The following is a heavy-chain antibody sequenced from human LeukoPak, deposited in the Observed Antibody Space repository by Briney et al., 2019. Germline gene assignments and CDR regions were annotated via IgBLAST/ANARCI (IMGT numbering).Heavy chain of an antibody. CDR2: IYYSGST. CDR3: ARKNDAFDI. Sequence: PSETLSLTCAVYGGSFSGYYWSWIRQPPGKGLEWIGYIYYSGSTNYNPSLKSRVTISVDTSKKQFSLKLSSVTAADTAVYYCARKNDAFDIWGXGTMVTVSS. J-gene: IGHJ3*02. V-gene: IGHV4-59*01. CDR1: GGSFSGYY.